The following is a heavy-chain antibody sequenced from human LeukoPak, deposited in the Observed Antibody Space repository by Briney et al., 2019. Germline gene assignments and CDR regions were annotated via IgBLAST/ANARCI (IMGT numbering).Heavy chain of an antibody. CDR3: AREGTIPHLGDYYYGMDV. V-gene: IGHV4-34*01. Sequence: SETLSLTCAVYGGSFSGYYWSWIRQPPGKGLEWIGEINHSGSTNYNPSLKSRVTISVDTSKNQFSLKLSSVTAADTAVYYCAREGTIPHLGDYYYGMDVWGQGTTVTVSS. CDR2: INHSGST. D-gene: IGHD3-3*01. CDR1: GGSFSGYY. J-gene: IGHJ6*02.